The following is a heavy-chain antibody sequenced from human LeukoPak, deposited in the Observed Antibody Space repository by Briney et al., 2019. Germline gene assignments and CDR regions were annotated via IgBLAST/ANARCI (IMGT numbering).Heavy chain of an antibody. CDR2: ISYDGSNK. CDR1: GFTFSNYA. CDR3: ARSNGYTYGYIDY. D-gene: IGHD5-18*01. Sequence: GGFLRLSCAASGFTFSNYAMHWVRQAPGKGLEWVAAISYDGSNKYYTDSVKGRFTISRDSSKNTLYVQMSSLRGDDTAVYYCARSNGYTYGYIDYWGQGTLVTVSS. J-gene: IGHJ4*02. V-gene: IGHV3-30-3*01.